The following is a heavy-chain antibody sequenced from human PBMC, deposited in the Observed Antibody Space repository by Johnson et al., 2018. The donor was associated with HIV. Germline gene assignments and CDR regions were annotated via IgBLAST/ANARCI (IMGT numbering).Heavy chain of an antibody. J-gene: IGHJ3*02. CDR3: AGELRPWGPDALDI. Sequence: QMLLVESGGGVVQPGRSLRLSCAASGFTFSSYAMHWVRQAPGTGLAWVAVISYDGSNTYSADSVKGRFTISRDNSKNTRYLQMNSRRAEDTAVYYCAGELRPWGPDALDIWGQGTMVTVSS. CDR2: ISYDGSNT. D-gene: IGHD3-16*01. V-gene: IGHV3-30*04. CDR1: GFTFSSYA.